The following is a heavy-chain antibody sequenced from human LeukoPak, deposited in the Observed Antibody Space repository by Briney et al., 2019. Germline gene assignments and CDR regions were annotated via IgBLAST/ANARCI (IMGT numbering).Heavy chain of an antibody. CDR1: GFTFTSYG. Sequence: ASVKVSCKPSGFTFTSYGISGGRQAPGQGLERMGWISAYNGNTTYAQQLQGRVTMTTDTSTSTAYMELRSLRSGDTAGYYCARDTLSGSYKLDYWGQGTLVTVSS. V-gene: IGHV1-18*01. J-gene: IGHJ4*02. CDR3: ARDTLSGSYKLDY. CDR2: ISAYNGNT. D-gene: IGHD1-26*01.